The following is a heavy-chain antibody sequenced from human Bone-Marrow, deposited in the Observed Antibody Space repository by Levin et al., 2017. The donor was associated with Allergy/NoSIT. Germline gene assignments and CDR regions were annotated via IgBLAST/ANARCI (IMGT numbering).Heavy chain of an antibody. CDR1: GFRFNIFW. J-gene: IGHJ4*02. CDR2: ISNDGTIT. CDR3: VRDIYDYVWGTYAH. V-gene: IGHV3-74*01. D-gene: IGHD3-16*01. Sequence: PGESLKISCVASGFRFNIFWMNWVRQVPGKGPVWVSRISNDGTITNYADSVQGRFTISRDNAKNTVYLQMTSLRADDTAIYYCVRDIYDYVWGTYAHWGQGSRVTVSS.